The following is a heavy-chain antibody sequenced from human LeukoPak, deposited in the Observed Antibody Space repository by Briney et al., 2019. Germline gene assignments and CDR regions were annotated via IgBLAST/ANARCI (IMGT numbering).Heavy chain of an antibody. Sequence: GGSLRLSCAASGFTFSSYWMSWVRQAPGKGLEWVANIKQDGSEKYYVDSVKGRFTISRDNAKNSLYLQMNSLRAEDTAVYYCARSLRFGELTYFDYWGQGTLITVSS. CDR2: IKQDGSEK. CDR1: GFTFSSYW. V-gene: IGHV3-7*01. J-gene: IGHJ4*02. D-gene: IGHD3-10*01. CDR3: ARSLRFGELTYFDY.